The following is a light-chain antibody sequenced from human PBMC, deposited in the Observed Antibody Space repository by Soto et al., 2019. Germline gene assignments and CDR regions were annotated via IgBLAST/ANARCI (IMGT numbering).Light chain of an antibody. J-gene: IGLJ1*01. Sequence: QSVLTQPPSVSETPGQRVTLSFSGSSSNIGSNTVNWYRQLPETAPKLLIYSNTQRPSVVPDRFSGSKSGTSASLAISGLQAEDDADYYCAVWDDSLNGCVFGTGTKLTVL. CDR3: AVWDDSLNGCV. CDR1: SSNIGSNT. V-gene: IGLV1-44*01. CDR2: SNT.